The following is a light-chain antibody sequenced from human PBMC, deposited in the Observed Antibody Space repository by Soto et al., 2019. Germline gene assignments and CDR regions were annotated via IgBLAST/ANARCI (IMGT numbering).Light chain of an antibody. V-gene: IGLV2-14*01. Sequence: QSALTQPASVSASPGQSVTISCTGTSSDIGVYNYVSWYQQHPGKAPKLMIYDVTNRPSGVSNRFSGSKSGNTASLTITVLQAEYEADYYCSSYAGSGTFEIFGGGTKLTVL. J-gene: IGLJ2*01. CDR2: DVT. CDR3: SSYAGSGTFEI. CDR1: SSDIGVYNY.